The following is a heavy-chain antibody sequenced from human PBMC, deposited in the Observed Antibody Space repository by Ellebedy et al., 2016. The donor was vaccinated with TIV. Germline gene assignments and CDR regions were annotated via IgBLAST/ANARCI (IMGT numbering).Heavy chain of an antibody. CDR1: GYSFPTYW. D-gene: IGHD3-9*01. CDR2: IDPTDSYT. J-gene: IGHJ5*01. Sequence: GESLKISCKGSGYSFPTYWISWVRQMPGQGLEWMGKIDPTDSYTNYSLSFQGHVTISVDRSIGTAYLQWGSLKASDTAMYYCARHRLRYFDWFESWGQGTLVTVSS. V-gene: IGHV5-10-1*01. CDR3: ARHRLRYFDWFES.